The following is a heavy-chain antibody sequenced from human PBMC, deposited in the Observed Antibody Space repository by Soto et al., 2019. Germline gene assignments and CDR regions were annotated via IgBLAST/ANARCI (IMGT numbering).Heavy chain of an antibody. Sequence: SETLSLTCTVSGGSISSGDYYWSWIRQPPGKGLGRIGYIYYIGSTYSNPSLKSRVTIPVDTSKNQFSLKLCSVTAADTAMYFCSIVSGPHSSSAGDIDYWGQGTLVTVSS. V-gene: IGHV4-30-4*01. CDR1: GGSISSGDYY. J-gene: IGHJ4*02. CDR3: SIVSGPHSSSAGDIDY. D-gene: IGHD6-6*01. CDR2: IYYIGST.